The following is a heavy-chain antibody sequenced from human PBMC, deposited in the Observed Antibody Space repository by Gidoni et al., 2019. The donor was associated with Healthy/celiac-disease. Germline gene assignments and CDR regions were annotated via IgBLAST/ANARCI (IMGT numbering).Heavy chain of an antibody. V-gene: IGHV3-23*04. J-gene: IGHJ6*02. CDR1: GFTFSSYA. D-gene: IGHD5-12*01. CDR2: ISGSGGST. CDR3: AKFEFRATCVRDGYNCYGMDV. Sequence: EVQLVESGGGLVQPGGSLRLSCAASGFTFSSYAMSWVRQAPGKGLEWVSAISGSGGSTYYADSVKGRFTISRDNSKNTLYLQMNSLRAEDTAVYYCAKFEFRATCVRDGYNCYGMDVWGQGTTVTVSS.